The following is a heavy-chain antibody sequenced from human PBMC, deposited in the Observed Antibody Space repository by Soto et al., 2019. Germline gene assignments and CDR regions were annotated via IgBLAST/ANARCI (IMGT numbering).Heavy chain of an antibody. V-gene: IGHV3-21*01. CDR1: GFTFGSYS. CDR2: ISSSSSYI. J-gene: IGHJ4*02. CDR3: ARDQWYYDYVWGSYRFDY. Sequence: GGSLRLSCAASGFTFGSYSMNWVRQAPGKGLEWVSSISSSSSYIYYADSVKGRFTISRDNAKNSLYLQMNSLRAEDTAVYYCARDQWYYDYVWGSYRFDYWGQGTLVTVSS. D-gene: IGHD3-16*02.